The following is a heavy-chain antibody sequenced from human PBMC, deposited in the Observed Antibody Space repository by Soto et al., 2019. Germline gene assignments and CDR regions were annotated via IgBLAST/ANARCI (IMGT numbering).Heavy chain of an antibody. CDR2: INAGNGNT. D-gene: IGHD2-2*01. CDR1: GYTFTSYA. J-gene: IGHJ5*02. Sequence: GASVKVSCKASGYTFTSYAMHWVRQAPGQRLEWMGWINAGNGNTKYSQKFQGRVTITRDTSASTAYMELSSLRSEDTAVYYCARDRDIVVVPAANRRWFDPWGQGTLVTVSS. V-gene: IGHV1-3*01. CDR3: ARDRDIVVVPAANRRWFDP.